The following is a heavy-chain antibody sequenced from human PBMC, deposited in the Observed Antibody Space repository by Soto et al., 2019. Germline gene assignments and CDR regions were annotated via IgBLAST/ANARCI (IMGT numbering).Heavy chain of an antibody. CDR2: IKRKADGETT. D-gene: IGHD7-27*01. CDR1: GFTFTNAW. J-gene: IGHJ4*02. CDR3: AADWPGDSYPVGY. V-gene: IGHV3-15*07. Sequence: EVQLVESGGGLVKPGGSLRLSCAASGFTFTNAWMHWVRQAPGKGLEWVGRIKRKADGETTDYTTAVKGRFTISRDDTMNTLSLQMNSLKTEDTAVYYCAADWPGDSYPVGYWGQGTLVTVSS.